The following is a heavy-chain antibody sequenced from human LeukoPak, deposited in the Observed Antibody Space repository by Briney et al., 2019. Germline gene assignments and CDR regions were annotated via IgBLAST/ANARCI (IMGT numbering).Heavy chain of an antibody. V-gene: IGHV4-59*01. CDR1: GGSISSYY. CDR3: ARDDWNYVFNY. J-gene: IGHJ4*02. D-gene: IGHD1-7*01. CDR2: IYYSGST. Sequence: PSETLSLTCTVSGGSISSYYWSWIRQPPGKGLEWIGYIYYSGSTNYNPSLKSRVTISVDTSKNQFSLKLSSVTAGDTAVYYCARDDWNYVFNYWGQGTLVTVSS.